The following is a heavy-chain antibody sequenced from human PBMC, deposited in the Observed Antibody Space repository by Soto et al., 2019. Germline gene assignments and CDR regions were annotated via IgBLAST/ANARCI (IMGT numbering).Heavy chain of an antibody. CDR2: ISYDGSNK. D-gene: IGHD3-10*02. J-gene: IGHJ6*02. CDR3: ARVFGYYYYGMDV. CDR1: GFTFSSYA. V-gene: IGHV3-30-3*01. Sequence: GSLRLSCAASGFTFSSYAMHWVRQAPGKGLEWVAVISYDGSNKYYADSVKGRFTISRDNSKNTLYLQMNSLRAEDTAVYYCARVFGYYYYGMDVWGQGTTVTVSS.